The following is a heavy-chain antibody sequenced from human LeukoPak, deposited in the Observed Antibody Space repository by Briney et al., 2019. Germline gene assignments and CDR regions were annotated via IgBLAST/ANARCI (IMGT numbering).Heavy chain of an antibody. J-gene: IGHJ6*02. CDR2: IYPGDSDT. D-gene: IGHD6-13*01. Sequence: GESLKISCKGSGYSLTSYWIGWVRQMPGKGLEWMGIIYPGDSDTRYSPSFQGQVTISADKSISTAYLQWSSLKASDTAMYYCARHRSGYSSSHYYYYYGMDVWGQGTTVTVSS. V-gene: IGHV5-51*01. CDR3: ARHRSGYSSSHYYYYYGMDV. CDR1: GYSLTSYW.